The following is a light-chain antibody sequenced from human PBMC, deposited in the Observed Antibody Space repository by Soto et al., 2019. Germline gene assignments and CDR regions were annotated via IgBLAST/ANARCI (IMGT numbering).Light chain of an antibody. CDR3: QQYNSYPWT. CDR1: HSISSW. Sequence: DIQMTQSPSTLSASVGDRVTITCRASHSISSWLAWYQQKPGKAPKLLIYKASSLESGVTSRFSGSGSGTEFTLTISSLQPDDFATYYCQQYNSYPWTFGQGTKVEIK. CDR2: KAS. V-gene: IGKV1-5*03. J-gene: IGKJ1*01.